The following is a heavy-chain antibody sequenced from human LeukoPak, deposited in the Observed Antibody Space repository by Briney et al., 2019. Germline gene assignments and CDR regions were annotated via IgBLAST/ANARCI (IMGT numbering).Heavy chain of an antibody. CDR2: INPNSGGT. V-gene: IGHV1-2*02. J-gene: IGHJ4*02. CDR3: ARGITMVRGVMKFDY. D-gene: IGHD3-10*01. CDR1: GYTFTGYY. Sequence: ASVKVSCKASGYTFTGYYMHWVRQAPGQGLEWMGWINPNSGGTNYAQKFQGRVTMTTDTSTSTAYMELRSLRSDDTAVYYCARGITMVRGVMKFDYWGQGTLVTVSS.